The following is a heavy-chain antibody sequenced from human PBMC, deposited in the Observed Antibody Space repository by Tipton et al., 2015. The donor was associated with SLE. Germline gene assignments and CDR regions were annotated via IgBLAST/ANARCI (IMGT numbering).Heavy chain of an antibody. CDR1: GFTFSSYW. CDR2: INSDGSST. J-gene: IGHJ4*02. V-gene: IGHV3-74*01. CDR3: ARASDSSGYSVDY. D-gene: IGHD3-22*01. Sequence: SLRLSCAASGFTFSSYWMHWVRQAPGKGLVWVSRINSDGSSTSYADSVKGRFTISRDNAKNSLYLQMNSLRAEDTAVYYCARASDSSGYSVDYWGQGTLVTVSA.